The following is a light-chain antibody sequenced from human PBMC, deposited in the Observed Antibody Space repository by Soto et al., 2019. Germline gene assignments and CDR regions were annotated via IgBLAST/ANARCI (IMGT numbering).Light chain of an antibody. CDR3: CSYAGSSTV. CDR1: SSDVGSYNL. CDR2: EVS. J-gene: IGLJ1*01. V-gene: IGLV2-23*02. Sequence: QSALTQPASVSGSPGQSITISCTGTSSDVGSYNLVSWYQQHPGKAPKLMIYEVSKRPSGVSNRFSGSKSGNTASLTISGLQAEDEAHYYCCSYAGSSTVFGTGTKLTVL.